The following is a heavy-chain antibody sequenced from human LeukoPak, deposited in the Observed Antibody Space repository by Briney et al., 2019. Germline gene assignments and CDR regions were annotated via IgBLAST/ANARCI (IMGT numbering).Heavy chain of an antibody. CDR3: ARGGMNGAYYYDSSGYPDY. V-gene: IGHV3-48*01. Sequence: GGSLRLSCAASGFTFSSYSMNWVRQAPGRGLEWVSYISSSSSTIYYADSVKGRFTISRDNAKNSLYLQMNSLRAEDTAVYYCARGGMNGAYYYDSSGYPDYWGQGTLVTVSS. J-gene: IGHJ4*02. CDR2: ISSSSSTI. CDR1: GFTFSSYS. D-gene: IGHD3-22*01.